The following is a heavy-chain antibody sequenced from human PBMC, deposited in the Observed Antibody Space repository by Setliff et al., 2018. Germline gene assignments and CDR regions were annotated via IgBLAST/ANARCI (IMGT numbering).Heavy chain of an antibody. CDR3: ARVTGSSYMDV. CDR1: GDSISRAKYY. J-gene: IGHJ6*03. V-gene: IGHV4-61*02. Sequence: PSETLSLTCTVSGDSISRAKYYWSWIRQSAGKGLECIGRIYTDGSTKYNPSLNSRVTLLIDTAKNQISLRLSSVTAADTAVYFCARVTGSSYMDVWGKGTTVTVSS. CDR2: IYTDGST.